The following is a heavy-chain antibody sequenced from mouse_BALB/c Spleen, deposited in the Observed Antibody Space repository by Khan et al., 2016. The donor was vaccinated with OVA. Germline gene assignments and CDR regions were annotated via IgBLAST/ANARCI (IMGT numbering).Heavy chain of an antibody. J-gene: IGHJ2*01. Sequence: EVELVESGGDLVKPGGSLKLSCAASGFTFSSYVMSWVRQTPEKRLEWVASISSGGSTYYPDSVKGRFTISRDNARNILYLQMSSLRSEDTAMYYCAREAYRYGEYCFDYWGQGTTLTVSS. CDR2: ISSGGST. V-gene: IGHV5-6-5*01. D-gene: IGHD2-14*01. CDR1: GFTFSSYV. CDR3: AREAYRYGEYCFDY.